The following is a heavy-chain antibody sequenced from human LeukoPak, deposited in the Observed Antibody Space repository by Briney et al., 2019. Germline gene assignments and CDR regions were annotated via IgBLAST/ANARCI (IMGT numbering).Heavy chain of an antibody. Sequence: GGSLRLSCAASGFTFSRHGMHWVRQAPGKGLEWVAIMRYDGSEKYYADSVEGRFTISKDNSRDTLYLEMDSLRVDDTAVYYCARETGIIGRDSRVDYWGQGALVTVSS. CDR2: MRYDGSEK. J-gene: IGHJ4*02. CDR3: ARETGIIGRDSRVDY. D-gene: IGHD1-14*01. CDR1: GFTFSRHG. V-gene: IGHV3-33*01.